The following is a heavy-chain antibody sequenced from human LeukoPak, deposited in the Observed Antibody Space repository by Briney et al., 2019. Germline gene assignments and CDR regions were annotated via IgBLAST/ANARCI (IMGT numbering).Heavy chain of an antibody. J-gene: IGHJ4*02. CDR1: GFTFSSYE. CDR3: AKDMYYDSSGPVFDY. D-gene: IGHD3-22*01. Sequence: GGSLRLSCAASGFTFSSYEMNWVRQAPGKGLEWVSYISSSGSTIYYADSVKGRFTISRDNAKNSLYLQMNSPRAEDTAVYYCAKDMYYDSSGPVFDYWGRGTLVTVSS. V-gene: IGHV3-48*03. CDR2: ISSSGSTI.